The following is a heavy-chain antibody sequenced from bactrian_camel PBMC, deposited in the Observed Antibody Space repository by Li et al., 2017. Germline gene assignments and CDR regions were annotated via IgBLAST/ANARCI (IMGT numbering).Heavy chain of an antibody. D-gene: IGHD1*01. CDR3: AYVPRASRCNTVGLTATTLGIF. CDR2: ILHSDGST. J-gene: IGHJ4*01. Sequence: HVQPVESGGGSVQAGGSLRLSCVASGYTGRTGCMAWFRQGPGQERAGVAILHSDGSTSYAASVKGRFTVSQDNAKKTLYLQMNILKAEDTIIYYCAYVPRASRCNTVGLTATTLGIFWGQGTQVTVS. CDR1: GYTGRTGC. V-gene: IGHV3S63*01.